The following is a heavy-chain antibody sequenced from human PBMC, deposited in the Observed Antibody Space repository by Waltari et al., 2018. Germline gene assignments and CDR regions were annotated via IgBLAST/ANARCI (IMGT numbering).Heavy chain of an antibody. CDR3: ARSGAPILYGSWYYYYMDV. CDR2: IYYVGST. J-gene: IGHJ6*03. D-gene: IGHD3-10*01. CDR1: GGSISSYY. V-gene: IGHV4-59*08. Sequence: QVQLQESGPGLVKPSETLSLTCTVSGGSISSYYWSWIRQPPGKGLEWIGYIYYVGSTNYNPSLKSRVTISVDTAKNKFSLKLSSVTAADTAVYYCARSGAPILYGSWYYYYMDVWGKGTTVTISS.